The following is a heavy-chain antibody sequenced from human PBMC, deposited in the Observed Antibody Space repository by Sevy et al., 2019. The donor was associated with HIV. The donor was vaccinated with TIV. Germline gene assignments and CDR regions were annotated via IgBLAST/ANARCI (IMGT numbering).Heavy chain of an antibody. D-gene: IGHD6-13*01. CDR1: GFTFSSYS. J-gene: IGHJ3*02. V-gene: IGHV3-21*01. CDR2: ISSSSSYI. CDR3: AREEQQLPDAFDI. Sequence: GGSLRLSYAASGFTFSSYSMNWVRQAPGKGLEWVSSISSSSSYIYYADSVKGRFTISRDNAKNSLYLQMNSLRAEDTAVYYCAREEQQLPDAFDIWGQGTMVTVSS.